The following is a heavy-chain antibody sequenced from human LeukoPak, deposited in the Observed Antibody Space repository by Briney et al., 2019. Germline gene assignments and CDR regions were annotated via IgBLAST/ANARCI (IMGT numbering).Heavy chain of an antibody. CDR3: ARGRYCSGGSCYRNNYYYYYYMDV. V-gene: IGHV4-38-2*02. D-gene: IGHD2-15*01. Sequence: PSETLSLTCTVSGYSISSSYYWGWIRQPPGKGLEWIGSIYHSGSIYYNPSLKSRVTISVDTSKNQFSLKLSSVTAADTAVYYCARGRYCSGGSCYRNNYYYYYYMDVWGKGTTVTVSS. CDR1: GYSISSSYY. J-gene: IGHJ6*03. CDR2: IYHSGSI.